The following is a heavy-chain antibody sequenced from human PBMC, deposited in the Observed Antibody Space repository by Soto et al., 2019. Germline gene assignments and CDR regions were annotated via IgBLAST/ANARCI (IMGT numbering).Heavy chain of an antibody. J-gene: IGHJ4*02. CDR3: ARDRGEQQLVLDY. D-gene: IGHD6-13*01. V-gene: IGHV3-30-3*01. Sequence: GGSLRLSCAASGFTFSSYAMHWVRQAPGKGLEWVAVISYDGSNKYYADSVKGRLTISRDNSKNTLYLQMNSLRAEDTAVYYCARDRGEQQLVLDYWGQGTLVTVSS. CDR2: ISYDGSNK. CDR1: GFTFSSYA.